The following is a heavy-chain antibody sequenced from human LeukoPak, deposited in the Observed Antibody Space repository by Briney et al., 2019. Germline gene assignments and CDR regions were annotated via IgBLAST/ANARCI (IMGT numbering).Heavy chain of an antibody. J-gene: IGHJ3*02. CDR1: GGSISTYY. CDR2: IYTSGST. Sequence: SETLSLTCTVSGGSISTYYWSWIRQTAGKGLEWIGRIYTSGSTNYNPSLKSRVTLSVDTSKKQFSLKLSSVTAADPAMYYCAREYSSSSGRRAFDIWGQGTMVTVSS. D-gene: IGHD6-6*01. V-gene: IGHV4-4*07. CDR3: AREYSSSSGRRAFDI.